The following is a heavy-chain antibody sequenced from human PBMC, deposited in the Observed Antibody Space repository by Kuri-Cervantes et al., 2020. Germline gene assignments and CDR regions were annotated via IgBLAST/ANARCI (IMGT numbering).Heavy chain of an antibody. V-gene: IGHV4-59*01. CDR1: GGSISSYY. D-gene: IGHD3-22*01. CDR2: IYYSGST. CDR3: ARLYYYDSSGYYSYYYGMDV. J-gene: IGHJ6*02. Sequence: ESLKISCTVSGGSISSYYWSWIRQPPGKGLEWIGYIYYSGSTNYNPSLKSRVTISVDTSKNQFSLKLSSVTAADTAVYYCARLYYYDSSGYYSYYYGMDVWGQGTTVTVSS.